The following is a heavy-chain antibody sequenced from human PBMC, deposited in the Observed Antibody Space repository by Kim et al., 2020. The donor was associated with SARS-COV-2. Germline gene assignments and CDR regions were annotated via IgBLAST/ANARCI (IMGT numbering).Heavy chain of an antibody. CDR1: GYTLTELS. V-gene: IGHV1-24*01. Sequence: ASVKVSCKVSGYTLTELSMHWVRQAPGKGLEWMGGFDPEDGETIYAQKFQGRVTTTEDTSTDTAYMELSSLRSEDTAVYYFATAIAVAGTTIYYYYGMDV. CDR2: FDPEDGET. CDR3: ATAIAVAGTTIYYYYGMDV. J-gene: IGHJ6*01. D-gene: IGHD6-19*01.